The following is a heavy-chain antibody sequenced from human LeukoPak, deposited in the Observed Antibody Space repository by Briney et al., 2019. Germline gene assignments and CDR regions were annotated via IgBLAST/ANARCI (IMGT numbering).Heavy chain of an antibody. Sequence: ASVKVSCKASGYTFTGYYMHWVRQAPGQGLEWMGWINPNSGGTNYAQKFQGRVTMTRDTSISTAYMELSRLRSDDTAVYYCARLDGSGSYYHYWGRGTLVTVSS. CDR2: INPNSGGT. CDR3: ARLDGSGSYYHY. CDR1: GYTFTGYY. D-gene: IGHD3-10*01. V-gene: IGHV1-2*02. J-gene: IGHJ4*02.